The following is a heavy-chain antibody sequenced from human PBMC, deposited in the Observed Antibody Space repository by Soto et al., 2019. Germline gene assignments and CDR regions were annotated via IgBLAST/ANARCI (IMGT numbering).Heavy chain of an antibody. V-gene: IGHV4-31*03. CDR2: IYYSGST. CDR1: GGSISSGGYY. D-gene: IGHD4-17*01. Sequence: SETLSLTCTVSGGSISSGGYYWSWIRQHPGKGLEWIGYIYYSGSTYYNPSLKSRVTISVETSKNQFSLKLSSVTAADTAVYYCARAARTTVNLFDYWGQGTLVTVSS. J-gene: IGHJ4*02. CDR3: ARAARTTVNLFDY.